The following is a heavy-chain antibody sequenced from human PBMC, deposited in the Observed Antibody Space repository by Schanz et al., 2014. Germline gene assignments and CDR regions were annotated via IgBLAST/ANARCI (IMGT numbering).Heavy chain of an antibody. CDR3: ARESSNDIGVVPDAVFDL. V-gene: IGHV3-30*04. J-gene: IGHJ4*02. Sequence: QVQLVESGGGVVQPGRSLRLSCAASGFTFSSYALHWVRQAPGKGLEWVAFVPFDGSQKFYADSVKGRFTISRDNSKNAVYLQMNSLRPGDTAVYDCARESSNDIGVVPDAVFDLWGQGILVTVSS. CDR2: VPFDGSQK. D-gene: IGHD2-2*01. CDR1: GFTFSSYA.